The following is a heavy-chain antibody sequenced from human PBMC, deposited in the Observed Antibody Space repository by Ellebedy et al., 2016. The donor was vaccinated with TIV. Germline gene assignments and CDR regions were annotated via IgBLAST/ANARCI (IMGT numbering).Heavy chain of an antibody. CDR3: ARATSGFDY. J-gene: IGHJ4*02. CDR1: GFNFSTYD. D-gene: IGHD5-24*01. CDR2: VGSAGDT. V-gene: IGHV3-13*01. Sequence: GESLKISCAASGFNFSTYDLHWVHHATGKGLEWVSGVGSAGDTSYLGSVMGRFTISRENAKNSLYLQMKSLRAEVTAVYYCARATSGFDYWGQGTLVTVSP.